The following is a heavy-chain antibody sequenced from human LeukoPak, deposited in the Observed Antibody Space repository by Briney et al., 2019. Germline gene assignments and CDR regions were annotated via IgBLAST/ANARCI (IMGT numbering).Heavy chain of an antibody. CDR2: MNPSGST. CDR3: ARGRQDVTMIVVVMTAVSYYLDV. Sequence: PSETLSLTCAVYGGSFSGYYWTWIRQTPEKGLEWIGEMNPSGSTNYNPSLKGRVTISVDTSKNQFSLELSSVTAADTAVYYCARGRQDVTMIVVVMTAVSYYLDVWGKGTTVTVS. CDR1: GGSFSGYY. D-gene: IGHD3-22*01. J-gene: IGHJ6*03. V-gene: IGHV4-34*01.